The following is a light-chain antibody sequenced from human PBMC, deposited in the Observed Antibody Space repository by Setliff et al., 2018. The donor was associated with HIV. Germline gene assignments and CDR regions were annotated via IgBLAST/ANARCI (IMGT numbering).Light chain of an antibody. CDR1: SSDVGRYNL. Sequence: QSALTQPASVSGSPGQSITISCTGTSSDVGRYNLVSWYQQHHGKAPKLMIYDVSKRPSGVSNRFSGSKSGNTASLTISGLQAEDESDYFCCSYAGGSTYVVGTGTKV. V-gene: IGLV2-23*02. J-gene: IGLJ1*01. CDR2: DVS. CDR3: CSYAGGSTYV.